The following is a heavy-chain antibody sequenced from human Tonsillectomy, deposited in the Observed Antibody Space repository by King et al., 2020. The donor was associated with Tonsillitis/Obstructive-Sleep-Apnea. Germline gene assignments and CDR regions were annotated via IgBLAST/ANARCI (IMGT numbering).Heavy chain of an antibody. CDR3: ARHEDGSGSNYMDV. CDR1: GYSFTTYW. Sequence: QLVQSGAEVKKPGESLRISCEGSGYSFTTYWIGWVRQIPGKGLEWMGIIYPGDSETRYSPSFQGQVTISADKSISTAYLQGSSLKAADTAIYYCARHEDGSGSNYMDVWGKGTTGTVSS. D-gene: IGHD3-10*01. J-gene: IGHJ6*03. V-gene: IGHV5-51*01. CDR2: IYPGDSET.